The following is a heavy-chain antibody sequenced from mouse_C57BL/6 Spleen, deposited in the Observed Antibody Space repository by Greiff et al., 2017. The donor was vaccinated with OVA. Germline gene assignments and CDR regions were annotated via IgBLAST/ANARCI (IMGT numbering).Heavy chain of an antibody. CDR1: GYTFTSYW. V-gene: IGHV1-7*01. Sequence: VKLMESGAELAKPGASVKLSCKASGYTFTSYWMHWVKQRPGQGLEWIGYINPSSGYTKYNQKFKDKATLTADKSSSTAYMQLSSLTYEDSAVYYCARGRIVDDYGLDYWGQGTTLTVSS. J-gene: IGHJ2*01. CDR2: INPSSGYT. D-gene: IGHD2-4*01. CDR3: ARGRIVDDYGLDY.